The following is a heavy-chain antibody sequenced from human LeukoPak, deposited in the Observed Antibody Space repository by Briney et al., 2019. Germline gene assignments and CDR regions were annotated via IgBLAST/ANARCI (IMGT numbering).Heavy chain of an antibody. CDR1: GGSISSGGYY. V-gene: IGHV4-31*03. D-gene: IGHD3-16*02. Sequence: SQTLSLACTVSGGSISSGGYYWSWIRQHPGKSLEWIGYIYYSGSTYYNPSLKSRVTISVDTSKNQFSLELSSVTAADTAVYYCARDQMGYRHGNYYYGMDVWGQGTTVTVSS. CDR3: ARDQMGYRHGNYYYGMDV. CDR2: IYYSGST. J-gene: IGHJ6*02.